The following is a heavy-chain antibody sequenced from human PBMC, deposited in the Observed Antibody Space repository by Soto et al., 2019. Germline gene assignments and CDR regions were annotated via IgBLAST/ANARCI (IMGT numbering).Heavy chain of an antibody. CDR2: ITSDGKSK. Sequence: GGSLRLSCAASGFNSTNHWMHWVRQAPGKGLVWVSRITSDGKSKAYAESVKGRFAISRDNAKNTVYLQMNGLTVEDTAVYYCARESGDWPLNWFDPWGQGILVTVSS. D-gene: IGHD2-21*02. CDR1: GFNSTNHW. CDR3: ARESGDWPLNWFDP. J-gene: IGHJ5*02. V-gene: IGHV3-74*01.